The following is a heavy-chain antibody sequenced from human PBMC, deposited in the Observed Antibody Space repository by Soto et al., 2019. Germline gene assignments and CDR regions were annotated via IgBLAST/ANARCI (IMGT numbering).Heavy chain of an antibody. V-gene: IGHV3-64D*06. CDR1: RFTFSDYT. Sequence: GGSLRVSWSASRFTFSDYTMNWVRQAPGKGLEYVSAISGDGGSTYYADSVKDRFTISGDNSKNTLYLQMSSLRAEDTAVYYCARHEILNDFVDFGWFDPWGQGALVTVSS. CDR2: ISGDGGST. J-gene: IGHJ5*02. CDR3: ARHEILNDFVDFGWFDP. D-gene: IGHD4-17*01.